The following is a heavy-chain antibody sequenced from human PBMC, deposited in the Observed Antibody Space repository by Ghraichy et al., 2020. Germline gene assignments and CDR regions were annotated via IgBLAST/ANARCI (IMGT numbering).Heavy chain of an antibody. CDR2: FYIGGST. CDR1: GFTVSSSY. V-gene: IGHV3-53*01. Sequence: GGSLRLSCVASGFTVSSSYMSWVRQAPGKGLEWVSVFYIGGSTYYADSVKGRFTISRDNSKNTVYLQMNSLRAEDTAVYYCARGIATTGTFFDYWGQGTLVTVSS. D-gene: IGHD6-13*01. CDR3: ARGIATTGTFFDY. J-gene: IGHJ4*02.